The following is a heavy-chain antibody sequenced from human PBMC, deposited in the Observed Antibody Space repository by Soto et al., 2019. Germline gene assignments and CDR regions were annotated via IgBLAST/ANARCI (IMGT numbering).Heavy chain of an antibody. J-gene: IGHJ4*02. V-gene: IGHV3-23*01. CDR1: GSTFTSYA. CDR3: AKHDFWTLYNTGLDS. D-gene: IGHD3-3*01. CDR2: MSGSGGDT. Sequence: PGGSLRLSCSASGSTFTSYAMSWVRQAPGKGLEWVSGMSGSGGDTKSADSVKGRFTISRDNFKNMLYLQMNSLRAEDTAVYYCAKHDFWTLYNTGLDSWGQGTLVTVSS.